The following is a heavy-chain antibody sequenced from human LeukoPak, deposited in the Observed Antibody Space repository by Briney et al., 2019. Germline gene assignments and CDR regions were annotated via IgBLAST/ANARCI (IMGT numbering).Heavy chain of an antibody. Sequence: GASVNISCKASGYSFTGYYKHMARHAPGQGLERIGWIITDNGNTTSAQKLQGRVTMTTDTSTSTAYMELRRLRSDDTAVYYCARDSSARLRFLEWLSQRDYYYYYYGMDGWGQGTTVTVSS. V-gene: IGHV1-18*04. J-gene: IGHJ6*02. D-gene: IGHD3-3*01. CDR2: IITDNGNT. CDR1: GYSFTGYY. CDR3: ARDSSARLRFLEWLSQRDYYYYYYGMDG.